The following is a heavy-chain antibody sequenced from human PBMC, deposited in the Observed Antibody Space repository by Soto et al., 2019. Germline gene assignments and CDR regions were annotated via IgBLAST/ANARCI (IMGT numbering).Heavy chain of an antibody. CDR2: IWYDGSNK. CDR3: ARGQLWLRLDAFDI. Sequence: SGGSLRLSCAASGFTFSSYGMHWVRQAPGKGLEWVAVIWYDGSNKYYADSVKGRFTISRDNSKNTLYLQMNSLRAEDTAVYYCARGQLWLRLDAFDIWGQGTMVTVSS. D-gene: IGHD5-18*01. V-gene: IGHV3-33*01. J-gene: IGHJ3*02. CDR1: GFTFSSYG.